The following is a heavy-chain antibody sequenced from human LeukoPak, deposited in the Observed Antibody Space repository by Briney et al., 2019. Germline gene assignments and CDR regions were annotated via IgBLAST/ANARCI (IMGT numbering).Heavy chain of an antibody. J-gene: IGHJ4*02. V-gene: IGHV3-74*01. CDR3: ARKGSGNYYVDY. Sequence: GGSLRLSCAASGFTFSSYWMHWVRQAPGKGLVWVSLLNSDGTSTFYADSVRGRFTISRDNAKNTLYLQMNSLRAEDAAVYYCARKGSGNYYVDYWGQGTLVTVSS. CDR1: GFTFSSYW. D-gene: IGHD1-26*01. CDR2: LNSDGTST.